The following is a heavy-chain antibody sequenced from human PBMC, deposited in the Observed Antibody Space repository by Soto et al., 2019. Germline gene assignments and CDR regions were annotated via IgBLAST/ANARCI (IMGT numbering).Heavy chain of an antibody. D-gene: IGHD3-22*01. J-gene: IGHJ4*02. Sequence: GGSLRLSCAASGFTFSSYGMHWVRQAPGKGLEWVAVIWYDGSNKYYADSVKGRFTISRDNSKNTLYLQMNSLRAEDTAVYYCARWYYYDSSGYAPLDYWGQGTLVTVSS. V-gene: IGHV3-33*01. CDR2: IWYDGSNK. CDR3: ARWYYYDSSGYAPLDY. CDR1: GFTFSSYG.